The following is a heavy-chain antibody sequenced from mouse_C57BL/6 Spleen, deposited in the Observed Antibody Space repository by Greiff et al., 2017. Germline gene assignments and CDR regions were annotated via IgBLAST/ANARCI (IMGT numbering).Heavy chain of an antibody. V-gene: IGHV1-9*01. Sequence: VQLQQSGAELMKPGASVKLSCKATGYTFTGYWIEWVKQRPGHGLEWIGEILPGSGSSNYNEKFKGKGTFTADTTSKTAYMQLSSLTTEDSAIYYCARRDYYGSSYNPYFDYWGQGTTLTVSS. CDR3: ARRDYYGSSYNPYFDY. J-gene: IGHJ2*01. CDR1: GYTFTGYW. D-gene: IGHD1-1*01. CDR2: ILPGSGSS.